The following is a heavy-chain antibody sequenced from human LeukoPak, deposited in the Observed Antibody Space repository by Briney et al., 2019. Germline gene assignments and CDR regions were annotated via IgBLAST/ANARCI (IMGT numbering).Heavy chain of an antibody. CDR3: ARVPYSGSYFDY. CDR2: IYHSGST. CDR1: GGSISSYY. V-gene: IGHV4-38-2*02. Sequence: SETLSLTCTVSGGSISSYYWGWIRQPPGKGLEWIGSIYHSGSTYYNPSLKSRVTISVDTSKDQFSLKLSSVTAADTAVYYCARVPYSGSYFDYWGQGTLVTVSS. J-gene: IGHJ4*02. D-gene: IGHD1-26*01.